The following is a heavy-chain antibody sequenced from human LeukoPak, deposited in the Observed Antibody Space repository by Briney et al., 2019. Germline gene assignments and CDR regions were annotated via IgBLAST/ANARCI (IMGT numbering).Heavy chain of an antibody. J-gene: IGHJ4*02. Sequence: PGGSLRLSCAASGFTFSSYEMNWVRQAPGKGLEWVSYISSSGSTIYYADSVKGRFTISRDNSKNTLYLQMNSLRAEDTAVYYCARGQYYYDSSGYFDYWGQGTLVTVSS. V-gene: IGHV3-48*03. CDR1: GFTFSSYE. CDR3: ARGQYYYDSSGYFDY. D-gene: IGHD3-22*01. CDR2: ISSSGSTI.